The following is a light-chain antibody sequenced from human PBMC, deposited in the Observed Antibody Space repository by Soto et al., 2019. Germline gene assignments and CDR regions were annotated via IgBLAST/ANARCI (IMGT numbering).Light chain of an antibody. CDR1: QSISSN. CDR3: QQSYSTLAYT. CDR2: AAS. Sequence: DIQMTQSPSSLSASVGDRVTITCRASQSISSNLNWYQQKPGKAPKLLIYAASSLQSGVPSRFSGSGSGTAFTLTISSLQPEDFATYYCQQSYSTLAYTFGQGTKLEIK. V-gene: IGKV1-39*01. J-gene: IGKJ2*01.